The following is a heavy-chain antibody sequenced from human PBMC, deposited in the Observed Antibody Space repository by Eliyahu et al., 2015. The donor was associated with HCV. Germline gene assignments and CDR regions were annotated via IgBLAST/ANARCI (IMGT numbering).Heavy chain of an antibody. D-gene: IGHD2/OR15-2a*01. CDR3: AREGASNPAYFDF. Sequence: QVQLQESGPGLVKPSETLSLTCTVSGXSVXSGSYXWSWIRQPPGKGLEWIGYIHYSGSTNYNPSLKSRVTISVDTSKNQFSLRLSSVTTADTAVYYCAREGASNPAYFDFWGQGTLXTVSS. V-gene: IGHV4-61*01. CDR1: GXSVXSGSYX. CDR2: IHYSGST. J-gene: IGHJ4*02.